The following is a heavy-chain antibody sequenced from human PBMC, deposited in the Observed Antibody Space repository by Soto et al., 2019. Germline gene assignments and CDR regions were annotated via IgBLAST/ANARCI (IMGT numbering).Heavy chain of an antibody. CDR2: ISYDGSNK. V-gene: IGHV3-30*18. J-gene: IGHJ3*02. CDR1: GFTFRSYG. CDR3: AKGLRGSYNENAFDI. Sequence: GGSLRLSCAASGFTFRSYGMHWVRQAPGKGLEWVAVISYDGSNKYYADSVKGRFTISRDNSKNTLYLQMNSLRAEDTAVYYCAKGLRGSYNENAFDIWGQGTMVTVSS. D-gene: IGHD1-26*01.